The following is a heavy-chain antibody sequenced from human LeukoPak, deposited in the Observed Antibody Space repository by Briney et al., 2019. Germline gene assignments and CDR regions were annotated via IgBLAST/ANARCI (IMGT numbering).Heavy chain of an antibody. J-gene: IGHJ6*04. CDR2: IYHSGST. D-gene: IGHD6-6*01. V-gene: IGHV4-30-2*01. Sequence: SETLSLTCTVSGGSISSGGYYWSWIRQPPGKGLEWIGYIYHSGSTYYNPSLKSRVTISVDGSKNQFSLKLSSVTAADTAVYYCARLREEQLGALDVWGKGTTVTVSS. CDR3: ARLREEQLGALDV. CDR1: GGSISSGGYY.